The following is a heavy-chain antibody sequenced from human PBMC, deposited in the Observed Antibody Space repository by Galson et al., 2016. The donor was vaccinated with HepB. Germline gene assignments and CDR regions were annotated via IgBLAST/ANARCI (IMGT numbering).Heavy chain of an antibody. CDR3: ARDLPDDSVEYVDVFDL. J-gene: IGHJ3*01. V-gene: IGHV3-11*01. D-gene: IGHD4-17*01. CDR2: ISRSGDSM. CDR1: GFTFSDYH. Sequence: SLRLSCAASGFTFSDYHMNWLRQGPGKGLEWISYISRSGDSMLYAASVRGRFSISRDNPKKSLYCQMTNLRAEETAVYYCARDLPDDSVEYVDVFDLWGQGTMVTVSS.